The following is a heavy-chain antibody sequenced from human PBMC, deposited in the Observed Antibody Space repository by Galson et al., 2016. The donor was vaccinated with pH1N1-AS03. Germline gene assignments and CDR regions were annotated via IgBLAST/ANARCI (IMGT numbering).Heavy chain of an antibody. J-gene: IGHJ4*02. D-gene: IGHD1-26*01. Sequence: SLRLSCAVSGFTFSSYGMHWVRQAPGKGLEWVAVIYYDGNNKYYADSVKGRFTISRDNSKNTLYLQMNSVRAEDTAVYYCARDRVGATLLDYWGQGTLVTVSS. CDR1: GFTFSSYG. CDR2: IYYDGNNK. CDR3: ARDRVGATLLDY. V-gene: IGHV3-33*01.